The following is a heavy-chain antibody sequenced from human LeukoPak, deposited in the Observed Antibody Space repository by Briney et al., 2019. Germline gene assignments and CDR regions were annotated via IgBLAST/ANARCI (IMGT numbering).Heavy chain of an antibody. Sequence: GGSLRLSCAASGFTFSGYAMSWVRRPPGKGLEWVSGISGGGSGTYYADSVKGRFTISRDNSKSTLYLHMSSLRAEDTAVYYCAKAMIPYGSGTNAFDFWGQGTVVTVSS. CDR3: AKAMIPYGSGTNAFDF. CDR2: ISGGGSGT. CDR1: GFTFSGYA. D-gene: IGHD3-10*01. V-gene: IGHV3-23*01. J-gene: IGHJ3*01.